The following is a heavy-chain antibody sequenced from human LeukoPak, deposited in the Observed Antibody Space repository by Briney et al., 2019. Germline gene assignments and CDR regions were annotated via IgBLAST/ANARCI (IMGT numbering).Heavy chain of an antibody. J-gene: IGHJ6*04. CDR1: GYTFTSYY. CDR2: INPSGGST. Sequence: ASVTVSCKASGYTFTSYYMHWVRQAPGQGLEWMGIINPSGGSTSYAQKFQGRVTMTRDTSTSTVYMELSSLRSEDTAVYYCARDRQVAATFYYYYGMDVWGKGTTVTVSS. V-gene: IGHV1-46*01. D-gene: IGHD2-15*01. CDR3: ARDRQVAATFYYYYGMDV.